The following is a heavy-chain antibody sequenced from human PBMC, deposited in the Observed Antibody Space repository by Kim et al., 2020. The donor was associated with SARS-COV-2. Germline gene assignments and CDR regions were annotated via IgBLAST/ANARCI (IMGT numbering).Heavy chain of an antibody. CDR2: TYYTGNT. CDR3: ASQRYNWNYVLDAFDV. D-gene: IGHD1-7*01. CDR1: GDSIRTNSHY. Sequence: SETLSLTCTVSGDSIRTNSHYWGWIRQSPGKGLEWIGSTYYTGNTYYNPSLKSRVTMSVDTSKNQFSLKVDFVTAADTAVYYCASQRYNWNYVLDAFDVWGQGTMVTVSP. J-gene: IGHJ3*01. V-gene: IGHV4-39*01.